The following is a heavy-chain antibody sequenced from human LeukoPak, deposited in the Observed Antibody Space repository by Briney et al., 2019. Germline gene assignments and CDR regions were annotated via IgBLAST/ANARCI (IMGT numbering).Heavy chain of an antibody. D-gene: IGHD3-16*01. CDR2: IKQDGSEK. J-gene: IGHJ6*02. CDR3: ARDGGYGMDV. V-gene: IGHV3-7*01. CDR1: GFTFSTYW. Sequence: GGSLRLSCAASGFTFSTYWMSWVRQAPGKGLEWVANIKQDGSEKYYVDSVRGRFTISRDNAKNSLYLQMNSLRVEDTAVYYCARDGGYGMDVWGQGTTVTVSS.